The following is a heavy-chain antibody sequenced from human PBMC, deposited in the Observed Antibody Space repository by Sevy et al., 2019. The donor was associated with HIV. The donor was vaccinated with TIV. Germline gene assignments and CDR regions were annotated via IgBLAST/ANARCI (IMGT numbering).Heavy chain of an antibody. CDR1: GFTFSSYE. V-gene: IGHV3-48*03. D-gene: IGHD6-19*01. CDR3: AKAGVRVGGTFDLFYFDY. Sequence: GGSLRLSCAASGFTFSSYEMNWVRQTPGKGLEWISYISNNVNTIYYADSVKGRFTISRDNSKNTLYLQMNSLTAEDTAVYYCAKAGVRVGGTFDLFYFDYWGQGTLVTVSS. CDR2: ISNNVNTI. J-gene: IGHJ4*02.